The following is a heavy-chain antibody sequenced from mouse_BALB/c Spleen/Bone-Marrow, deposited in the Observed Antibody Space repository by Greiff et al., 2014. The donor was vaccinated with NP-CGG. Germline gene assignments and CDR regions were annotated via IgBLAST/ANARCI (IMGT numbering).Heavy chain of an antibody. J-gene: IGHJ3*01. V-gene: IGHV2-2*02. CDR1: GFSLTSHG. Sequence: QVQLKQSGPGLVQPSQSLSITCTVSGFSLTSHGVHWLRQSSGKGLEWLGMIWSGANTDYNAAFISRLTITKDNSKSQVFFKMNSLEANDTAIYYCARGGLLWSSFAYWGQGTLVTVSA. D-gene: IGHD2-10*01. CDR3: ARGGLLWSSFAY. CDR2: IWSGANT.